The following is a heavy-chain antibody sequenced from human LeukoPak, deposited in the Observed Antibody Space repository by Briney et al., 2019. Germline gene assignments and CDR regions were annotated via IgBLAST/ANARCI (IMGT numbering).Heavy chain of an antibody. J-gene: IGHJ1*01. CDR1: GYTFTSYY. CDR3: ARAVAVRGVMVDFQH. Sequence: ASVKVSCKASGYTFTSYYMHWVRQAPGQGLEWMGIINPSGGSTSHAQKFQGRVTKTRDTSTSTVYMELSSLRSEDTAVYYCARAVAVRGVMVDFQHWGQGTLVTVSS. V-gene: IGHV1-46*03. D-gene: IGHD3-10*01. CDR2: INPSGGST.